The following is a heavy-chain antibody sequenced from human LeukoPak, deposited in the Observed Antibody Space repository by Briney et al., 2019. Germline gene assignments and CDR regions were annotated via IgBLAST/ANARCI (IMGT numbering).Heavy chain of an antibody. CDR2: VYSSGST. Sequence: SETLSLTCTVSGGSISSGSYYWSWIRQPAGMGLEWIGRVYSSGSTDYNPSVKSRLSKSVDTSKIQFSLRLSSVTVADTAVYYCARTPLRGATFFTSYPNWFDTWGQGTLVTVSS. V-gene: IGHV4-61*02. J-gene: IGHJ5*02. D-gene: IGHD3-10*01. CDR1: GGSISSGSYY. CDR3: ARTPLRGATFFTSYPNWFDT.